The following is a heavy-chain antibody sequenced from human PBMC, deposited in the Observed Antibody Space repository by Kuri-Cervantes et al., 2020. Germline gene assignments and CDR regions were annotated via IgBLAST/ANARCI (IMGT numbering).Heavy chain of an antibody. V-gene: IGHV3-23*01. Sequence: GGSLRLSCVTSGFTFTSYPMTWVRQAPGKGLEWVATIIGGGGVTEYADSVKGRFTISRENSKKTVSLQINSLRAEDTAVYYCARETRFPYYYMDVWGKGATVTVSS. CDR1: GFTFTSYP. CDR2: IIGGGGVT. J-gene: IGHJ6*03. CDR3: ARETRFPYYYMDV.